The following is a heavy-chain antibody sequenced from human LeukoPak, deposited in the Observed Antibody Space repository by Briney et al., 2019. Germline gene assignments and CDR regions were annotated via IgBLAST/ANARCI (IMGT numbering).Heavy chain of an antibody. D-gene: IGHD3-22*01. CDR3: AKGYYDTSGYID. CDR2: IRYDGINK. V-gene: IGHV3-30*02. Sequence: GGSLRLSCAASGFTFSTYGMHWVRQAPGKGLEWVAFIRYDGINKYYADSVKGRFTISRDSSKNTLYLQMNSLRAEDTAVYYCAKGYYDTSGYIDWGQGTLVTVSS. CDR1: GFTFSTYG. J-gene: IGHJ4*02.